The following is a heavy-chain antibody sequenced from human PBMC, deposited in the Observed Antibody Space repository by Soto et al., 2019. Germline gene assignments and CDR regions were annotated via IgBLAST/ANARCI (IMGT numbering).Heavy chain of an antibody. Sequence: ASVKVSCKASGYTFTSYGISWVRQAPGQGLEWMGWINPNSGGTNYAQKFQGRVTMTRDTSISTAYMELSRLRSDDTAVYYCARVTYYYDSSALSQARAEYFQHWGQGTLVTVSS. CDR3: ARVTYYYDSSALSQARAEYFQH. D-gene: IGHD3-22*01. CDR1: GYTFTSYG. J-gene: IGHJ1*01. V-gene: IGHV1-2*02. CDR2: INPNSGGT.